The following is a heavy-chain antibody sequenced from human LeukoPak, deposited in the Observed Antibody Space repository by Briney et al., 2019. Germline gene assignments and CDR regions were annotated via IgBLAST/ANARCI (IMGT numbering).Heavy chain of an antibody. CDR2: IYRGGST. V-gene: IGHV3-53*05. CDR3: AKEDRARYCSSTSCPEYFQY. Sequence: GGSLRLSCAASGFTVSSIYMSWVRQAPGKGLEWVSIIYRGGSTYYADSVKGRFAVSRDNSKNTLYLQMNSLRTEDTAVYYCAKEDRARYCSSTSCPEYFQYWGQGTLVTVSS. D-gene: IGHD2-2*01. J-gene: IGHJ1*01. CDR1: GFTVSSIY.